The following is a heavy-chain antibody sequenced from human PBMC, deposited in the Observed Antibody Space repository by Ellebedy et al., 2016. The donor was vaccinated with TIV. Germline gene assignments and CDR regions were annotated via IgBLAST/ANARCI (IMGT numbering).Heavy chain of an antibody. Sequence: GESLKISCSASGFTFSSYAMHWVRQAPGKGLEYVSAISSNGGSTYYADSVKGRFTISRDNSKNTLYLQMSSLRAEDTAVYYCVKDWVRGVIWGGYYYGMDVWGQGTTVTVSS. CDR3: VKDWVRGVIWGGYYYGMDV. D-gene: IGHD3-10*01. J-gene: IGHJ6*02. CDR2: ISSNGGST. CDR1: GFTFSSYA. V-gene: IGHV3-64D*06.